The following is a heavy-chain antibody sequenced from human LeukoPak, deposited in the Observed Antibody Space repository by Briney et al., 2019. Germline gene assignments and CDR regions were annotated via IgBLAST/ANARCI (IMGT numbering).Heavy chain of an antibody. CDR2: ISSSGNTI. J-gene: IGHJ5*02. D-gene: IGHD6-19*01. CDR1: GFTFSDYY. V-gene: IGHV3-11*01. CDR3: ARSSLDSSGWYRPRTPNWFDP. Sequence: GGSLRLSCAASGFTFSDYYMSWIRQAPGKGLEWVSYISSSGNTIYYADSVKGRFTISRDNAKNSLYLQMNSLRAEDTAVYYCARSSLDSSGWYRPRTPNWFDPWGQGTLVTVSS.